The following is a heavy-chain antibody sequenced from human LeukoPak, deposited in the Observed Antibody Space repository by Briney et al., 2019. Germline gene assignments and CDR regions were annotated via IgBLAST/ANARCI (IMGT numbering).Heavy chain of an antibody. Sequence: PSETLSLTCTVSGGSVSSGSYYWSWIRQPPGKGLEWIGCIYYSGSTNYNPPLKSRVTISVDTSKNQFSLKLSSVTAADTAVYYCARVGLGVWFDPWGQGTLVTVSS. D-gene: IGHD2-8*01. CDR3: ARVGLGVWFDP. CDR2: IYYSGST. CDR1: GGSVSSGSYY. J-gene: IGHJ5*02. V-gene: IGHV4-61*01.